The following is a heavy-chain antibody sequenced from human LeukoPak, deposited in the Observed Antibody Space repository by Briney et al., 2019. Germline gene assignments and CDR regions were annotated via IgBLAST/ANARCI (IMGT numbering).Heavy chain of an antibody. J-gene: IGHJ4*02. D-gene: IGHD6-19*01. V-gene: IGHV3-48*03. CDR1: GFTFSSYE. CDR3: ARAIAVAATDY. CDR2: ISSSGDTI. Sequence: GGSLRLSCAVSGFTFSSYEMNWVRQAPGKGLEWVSYISSSGDTIYYADSVKGRFTISRDNAKNSLYLQMNSLRAEDTGIYYRARAIAVAATDYWGQGTLVTVSS.